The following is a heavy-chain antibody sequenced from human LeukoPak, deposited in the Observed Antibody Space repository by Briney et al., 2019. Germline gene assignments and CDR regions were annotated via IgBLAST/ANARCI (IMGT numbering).Heavy chain of an antibody. CDR2: IYYTGST. J-gene: IGHJ4*02. CDR3: AGMRITTPTVRTLDY. Sequence: KPSETLSLTCTVSGGSMSTYYRTWIRQPPGKGLEWIGFIYYTGSTNYNPSLKSRVNRSVDTSKNHFSLKLSSETAADTAVYYCAGMRITTPTVRTLDYWGQGTLVTVSS. D-gene: IGHD1-14*01. CDR1: GGSMSTYY. V-gene: IGHV4-59*01.